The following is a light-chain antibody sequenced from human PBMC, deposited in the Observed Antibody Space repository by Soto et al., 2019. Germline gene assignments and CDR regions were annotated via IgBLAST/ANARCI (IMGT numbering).Light chain of an antibody. J-gene: IGKJ1*01. CDR3: QQHASYSPT. CDR2: QAS. V-gene: IGKV1-5*03. CDR1: QSISSY. Sequence: DIPMTQSPSTLSASVGDRVTITCRASQSISSYLAWYQQKPGKAPKLLIYQASSLESGVPSRFSGSGSGTEFTLTISSLQPDDFATYYCQQHASYSPTFGQGTKVEIK.